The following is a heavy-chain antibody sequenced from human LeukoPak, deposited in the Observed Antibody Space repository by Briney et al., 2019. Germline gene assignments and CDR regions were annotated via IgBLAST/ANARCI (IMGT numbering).Heavy chain of an antibody. J-gene: IGHJ4*02. CDR2: INHSGST. CDR1: GGSFSGYY. CDR3: ARGLSKLLWFGESQAHNFDY. D-gene: IGHD3-10*01. V-gene: IGHV4-34*01. Sequence: SETLSLTCAVYGGSFSGYYWSWIRQPPGKGLGWIGEINHSGSTNYNPSLKSRVTISVDTSKNQFSLKLSSVTAADTAVYYCARGLSKLLWFGESQAHNFDYWGQGTLVTVSS.